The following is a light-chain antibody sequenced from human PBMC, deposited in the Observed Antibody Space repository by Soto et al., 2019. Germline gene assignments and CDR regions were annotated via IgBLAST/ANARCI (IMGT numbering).Light chain of an antibody. J-gene: IGKJ5*01. CDR2: AXS. CDR1: QGISGR. Sequence: DFQMTQSPSSVSASVRDXVTITCRPLQGISGRLRWCQXKPXEAPXXXYAXSSLQSGGPSRFSGSGSGTDFTLTISSLQPEYFANYYCQQANIVPLTFGQGTRLEIK. CDR3: QQANIVPLT. V-gene: IGKV1D-12*01.